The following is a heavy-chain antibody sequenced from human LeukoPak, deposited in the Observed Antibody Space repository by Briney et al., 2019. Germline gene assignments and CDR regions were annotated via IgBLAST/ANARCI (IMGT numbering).Heavy chain of an antibody. CDR1: GFTFSSCE. D-gene: IGHD5-24*01. CDR3: ATVRRDYYNNIDY. CDR2: ISSGSTI. Sequence: GGSLRLSCAAAGFTFSSCEMIWVRRAPGKGLEGGSYISSGSTIYYADSVKGRFTISRDNAKSSLYLQMNSLRAEDTAIYYCATVRRDYYNNIDYWGQGTLVTVSS. J-gene: IGHJ4*02. V-gene: IGHV3-48*03.